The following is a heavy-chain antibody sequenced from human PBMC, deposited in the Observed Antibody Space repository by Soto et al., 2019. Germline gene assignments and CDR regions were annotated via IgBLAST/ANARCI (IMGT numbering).Heavy chain of an antibody. V-gene: IGHV3-33*01. D-gene: IGHD6-19*01. Sequence: QVQLVESGGGVVQPGRSLRLSCAASGFTFSSYGMHWVRQAPGKGLEWVAVIWYDGSNKYYADSVKGRFTISRDNSKNTLYLQMNGLRADDRAVYCCARDIRFSSGWLGYRGQGTLVTVSS. J-gene: IGHJ4*02. CDR1: GFTFSSYG. CDR3: ARDIRFSSGWLGY. CDR2: IWYDGSNK.